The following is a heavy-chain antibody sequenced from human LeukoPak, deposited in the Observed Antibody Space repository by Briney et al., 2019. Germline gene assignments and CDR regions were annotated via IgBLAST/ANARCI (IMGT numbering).Heavy chain of an antibody. CDR2: ISGSGGST. J-gene: IGHJ4*02. Sequence: PGGSLRLSCAASGSTFSSYAMSWVRQAPGKGLEWVSAISGSGGSTYYADSVEGRFTISRDNSKNTLYLQMNSLRAEDTAVYYCAKDLVLMVYAPGGYFDYWGQGTLVTVSS. D-gene: IGHD2-8*01. CDR3: AKDLVLMVYAPGGYFDY. V-gene: IGHV3-23*01. CDR1: GSTFSSYA.